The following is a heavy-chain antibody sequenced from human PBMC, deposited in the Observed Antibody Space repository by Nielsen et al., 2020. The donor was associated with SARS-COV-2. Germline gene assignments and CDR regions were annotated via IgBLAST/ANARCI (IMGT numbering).Heavy chain of an antibody. CDR3: AKDRAIFMIYITRGGPDF. Sequence: GGSLRLSCAASGFSFNNYGMHWVRQTPGKGLEWVAYISYEGSKQYYADSVKGRFTISRDFSKSTLYLQMNSLRAEDTAMYYCAKDRAIFMIYITRGGPDFWGQGTLVTVSS. D-gene: IGHD3/OR15-3a*01. J-gene: IGHJ4*02. CDR1: GFSFNNYG. V-gene: IGHV3-30*18. CDR2: ISYEGSKQ.